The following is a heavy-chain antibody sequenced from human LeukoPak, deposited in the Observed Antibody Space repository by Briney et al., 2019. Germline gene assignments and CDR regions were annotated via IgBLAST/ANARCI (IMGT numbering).Heavy chain of an antibody. CDR3: ARGDGYSGCDY. J-gene: IGHJ4*02. CDR2: IKQDGSEK. CDR1: GFTFSTYW. D-gene: IGHD5-12*01. Sequence: GGSLRLSCAASGFTFSTYWTSWVRQAPGKGLEWVANIKQDGSEKYYVESVKGRFTISRDNAKNSLYLQMNSLRAEDTAVYYCARGDGYSGCDYWGQGTLVTVSS. V-gene: IGHV3-7*01.